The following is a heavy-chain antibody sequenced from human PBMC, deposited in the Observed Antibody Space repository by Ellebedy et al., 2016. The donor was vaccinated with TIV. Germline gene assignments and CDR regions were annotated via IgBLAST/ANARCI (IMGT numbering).Heavy chain of an antibody. CDR3: ARAGYSSGWADFKAPVY. J-gene: IGHJ4*02. D-gene: IGHD6-19*01. CDR1: GYSFNSYG. V-gene: IGHV1-18*01. Sequence: ASVKVSXXASGYSFNSYGINWVRQAPGQGLEWRGWSSVYNGNRNYAQKLQGRVTMTTDTSTSTAYMELRSLRSDDTAVYYCARAGYSSGWADFKAPVYWGQGTLVTVSS. CDR2: SSVYNGNR.